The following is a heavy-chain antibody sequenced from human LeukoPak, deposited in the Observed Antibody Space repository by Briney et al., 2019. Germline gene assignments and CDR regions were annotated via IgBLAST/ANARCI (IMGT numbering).Heavy chain of an antibody. Sequence: SGPTLVKPTQTLTLPCTFSGFSLSTSGLGGGWIHQPPRKALEWLALIYWDDDKRYSPSLKSRLTINKDTSKNQVIITMTNMDPVDTATYYCAHSRYSSGHFEYWGQGTLVTVSS. CDR3: AHSRYSSGHFEY. J-gene: IGHJ4*02. CDR2: IYWDDDK. CDR1: GFSLSTSGLG. V-gene: IGHV2-5*02. D-gene: IGHD6-19*01.